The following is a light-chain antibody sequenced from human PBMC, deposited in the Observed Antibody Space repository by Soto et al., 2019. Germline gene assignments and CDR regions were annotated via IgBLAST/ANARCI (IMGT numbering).Light chain of an antibody. Sequence: EIVLSQSPATLSLSPGETATSFCGASQSVSSYLAWYQQKPGQAPRLLLYDASNRATGIPARFGGSGSGADFTLTISSLEPEDFAVYYCQQRSNWPITFGQGTRLEIK. CDR2: DAS. V-gene: IGKV3-11*01. J-gene: IGKJ5*01. CDR3: QQRSNWPIT. CDR1: QSVSSY.